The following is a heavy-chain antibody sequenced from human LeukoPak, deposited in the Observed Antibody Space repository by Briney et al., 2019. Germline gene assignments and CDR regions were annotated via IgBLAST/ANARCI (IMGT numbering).Heavy chain of an antibody. CDR3: AKDHYDYVWGSYSLYFQH. CDR1: GFTFSSYA. Sequence: GGSLRLSCAASGFTFSSYAMSWVRQAPGKGLEWVSAISGSGDNTYRADSVKGRFTISRDNSKNTLYLQMSSLRAEDTAVYYCAKDHYDYVWGSYSLYFQHWGQGTLVTVSS. J-gene: IGHJ1*01. CDR2: ISGSGDNT. D-gene: IGHD3-16*01. V-gene: IGHV3-23*01.